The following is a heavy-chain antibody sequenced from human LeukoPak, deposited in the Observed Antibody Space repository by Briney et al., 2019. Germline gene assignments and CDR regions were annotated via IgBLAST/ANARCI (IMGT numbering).Heavy chain of an antibody. CDR2: IYYSGST. J-gene: IGHJ4*02. Sequence: SETLSLTCTVSGGSISSYYWSWIRQPPGKGLEWIGYIYYSGSTNYNPSLKSRVTISVDTSKNQFSLKLSSVTVADTAVYYCARNELQRYSSSWYIRDWGQGTLVTVSS. V-gene: IGHV4-59*01. CDR3: ARNELQRYSSSWYIRD. CDR1: GGSISSYY. D-gene: IGHD6-13*01.